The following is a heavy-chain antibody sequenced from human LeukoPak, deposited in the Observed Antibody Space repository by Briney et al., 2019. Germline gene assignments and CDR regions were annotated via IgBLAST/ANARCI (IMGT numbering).Heavy chain of an antibody. Sequence: GGSLTLSCAASGFTFDDYAMHWVRQATGKGLEWVSGISWSSGSIGYADSVKGRFTISRHNAKNSLYLQMNSLRAEDTALYYCAKSIAGNPQTYFDYWGQGTLVTVSS. J-gene: IGHJ4*02. CDR1: GFTFDDYA. D-gene: IGHD4-23*01. V-gene: IGHV3-9*01. CDR3: AKSIAGNPQTYFDY. CDR2: ISWSSGSI.